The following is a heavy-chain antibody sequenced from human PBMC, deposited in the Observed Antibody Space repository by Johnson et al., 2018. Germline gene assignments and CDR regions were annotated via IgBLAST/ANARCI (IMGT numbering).Heavy chain of an antibody. Sequence: SCAASGFTFSFYWMTWVRQAPGKGLEWVANIKQDGSEKYYVDSVKGRFTVSRDNSKNTLYLQMNSLRAEDTAVYYCAKALYFDSYYFDYWGQGTLVTVSS. CDR3: AKALYFDSYYFDY. CDR1: GFTFSFYW. J-gene: IGHJ4*02. CDR2: IKQDGSEK. V-gene: IGHV3-7*03. D-gene: IGHD3-9*01.